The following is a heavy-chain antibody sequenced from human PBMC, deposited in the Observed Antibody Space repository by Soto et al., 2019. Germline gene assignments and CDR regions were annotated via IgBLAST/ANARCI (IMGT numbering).Heavy chain of an antibody. J-gene: IGHJ6*02. V-gene: IGHV1-2*02. CDR1: GYTFTGYY. D-gene: IGHD5-12*01. CDR3: ASIVATISDYGMDV. Sequence: ASVKVSCKASGYTFTGYYMHWVRQAPGQGLEWMGWVNPNSGGTNYAQKFQGRVTMTRDTSISTAYMELSRLRSDDTAVYYCASIVATISDYGMDVWGQGTTVTVSS. CDR2: VNPNSGGT.